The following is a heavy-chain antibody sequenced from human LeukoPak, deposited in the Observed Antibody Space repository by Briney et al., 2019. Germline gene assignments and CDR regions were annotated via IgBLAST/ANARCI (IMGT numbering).Heavy chain of an antibody. V-gene: IGHV3-48*03. CDR3: ARAGTETWIQLWVGNYYYMDV. CDR1: GFSFSSYE. J-gene: IGHJ6*03. D-gene: IGHD5-18*01. CDR2: ISSSASGI. Sequence: GGSLRLSCAASGFSFSSYEMNWVRQAPGKGLEWVSYISSSASGIYYADSVKGRFTVSRDNARNSLYLQMNSLRAEDTAVYYCARAGTETWIQLWVGNYYYMDVWGKGTTVTVSS.